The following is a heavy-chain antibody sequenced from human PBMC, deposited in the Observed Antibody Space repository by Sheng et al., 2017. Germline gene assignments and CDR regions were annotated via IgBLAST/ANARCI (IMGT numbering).Heavy chain of an antibody. J-gene: IGHJ4*02. Sequence: QVQLVQSGAEVKKPGSSVKVSCKASGGTFSSYTISWVRQAPGQGLEWMGRIIPILGIANYAQKFQGRVTITADKSTSTAYMELSSLRSEDTAVYYCARDKSSYGFDYWGQGNPGHRLL. V-gene: IGHV1-69*08. D-gene: IGHD5-18*01. CDR1: GGTFSSYT. CDR3: ARDKSSYGFDY. CDR2: IIPILGIA.